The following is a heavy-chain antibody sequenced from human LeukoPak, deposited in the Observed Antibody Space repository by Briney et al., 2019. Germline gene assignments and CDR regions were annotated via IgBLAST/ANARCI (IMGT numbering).Heavy chain of an antibody. D-gene: IGHD3-16*01. CDR3: ARVVFSGMDV. V-gene: IGHV3-30*03. CDR1: GFTFSSYG. CDR2: ISLDGYDK. Sequence: PGGSLRLSCAASGFTFSSYGMHWVRQAPGKGLEWVAVISLDGYDKFYEDSVKGRFTISRDNAKNSLYLQTNSLRADDTAVYYCARVVFSGMDVWGLGTTVTVSS. J-gene: IGHJ6*02.